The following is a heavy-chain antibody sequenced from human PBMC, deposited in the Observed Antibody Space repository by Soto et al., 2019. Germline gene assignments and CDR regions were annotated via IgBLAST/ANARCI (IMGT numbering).Heavy chain of an antibody. V-gene: IGHV3-48*01. CDR3: TKDRVPDGIYSFDY. Sequence: GGSLRLSCAASKFTFSSYNMNWVRQAPGKGLEWVAFIDLSGNTIDYRESVKGRFTLSKDKSMKTVYLQMNSLRVEDAAVYYCTKDRVPDGIYSFDYWGQGALVTVSS. CDR1: KFTFSSYN. D-gene: IGHD2-15*01. CDR2: IDLSGNTI. J-gene: IGHJ4*02.